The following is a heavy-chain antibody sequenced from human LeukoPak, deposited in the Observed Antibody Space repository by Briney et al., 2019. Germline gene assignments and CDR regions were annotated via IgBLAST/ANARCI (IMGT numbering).Heavy chain of an antibody. J-gene: IGHJ4*02. CDR3: ARVERGLRLGELSLYSPLFDY. D-gene: IGHD3-16*02. V-gene: IGHV1-2*02. Sequence: GASVKVSCKASGYTFTGYYMHWVRQAPGQGLEWMGWINPNSGGTNYAQKFQGRVTMTRDTSISTAYMELSRLRSDDTAVYYCARVERGLRLGELSLYSPLFDYWGQGTLVTVSS. CDR1: GYTFTGYY. CDR2: INPNSGGT.